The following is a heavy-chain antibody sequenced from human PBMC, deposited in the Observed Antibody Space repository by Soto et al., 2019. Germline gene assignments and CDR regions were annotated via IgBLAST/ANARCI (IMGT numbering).Heavy chain of an antibody. J-gene: IGHJ6*02. V-gene: IGHV1-46*01. CDR2: INPSGGST. CDR1: GYTFTSYY. D-gene: IGHD2-2*01. CDR3: ARDIVLVPAAMRFYYYYGMDV. Sequence: ASVKVSCKASGYTFTSYYMHWVRQAPGQGLEWMGIINPSGGSTSYAQKNQGRVIMTRDTSTSTVYMELSSLRSEDTAVYYCARDIVLVPAAMRFYYYYGMDVWGQGTTVTVSS.